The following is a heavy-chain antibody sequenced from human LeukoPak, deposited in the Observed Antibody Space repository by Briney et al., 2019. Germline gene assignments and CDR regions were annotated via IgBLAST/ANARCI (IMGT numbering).Heavy chain of an antibody. CDR1: SSLSVYKA. J-gene: IGHJ4*02. D-gene: IGHD3-3*01. V-gene: IGHV3-21*05. Sequence: PGGSLRLSCVDRQSSLSVYKASSGCQAPGKGLEWVSYINRGSTDIQYADSVKGRFTISRDNAKNSLYLKMNSLCLFNGAVYYSATGLCITVRKNLVSYFAYNWGQGTLVTVSS. CDR3: ATGLCITVRKNLVSYFAYN. CDR2: INRGSTDI.